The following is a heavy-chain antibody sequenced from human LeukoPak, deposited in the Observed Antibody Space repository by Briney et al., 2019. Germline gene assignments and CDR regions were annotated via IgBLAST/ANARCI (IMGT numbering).Heavy chain of an antibody. Sequence: GGSLRLSCAASGFTFSSYWMSWVRQAPGKGLEWVSAISGSGDSTYYADSVKGRFTISRDNSKNTLYLQMNSLRAEDTAVYYCAKDLGYCSGTSCYWDCWGQGTLVTVSS. CDR1: GFTFSSYW. J-gene: IGHJ4*02. V-gene: IGHV3-23*01. D-gene: IGHD2-2*01. CDR3: AKDLGYCSGTSCYWDC. CDR2: ISGSGDST.